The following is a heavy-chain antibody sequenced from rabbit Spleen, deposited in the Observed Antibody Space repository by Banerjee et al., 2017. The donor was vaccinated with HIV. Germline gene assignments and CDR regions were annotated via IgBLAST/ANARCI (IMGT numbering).Heavy chain of an antibody. CDR2: IEVGSSGFT. CDR1: GFSFSSGYD. CDR3: ARMAGPSAYLWPYYFNL. D-gene: IGHD1-1*01. V-gene: IGHV1S40*01. J-gene: IGHJ4*01. Sequence: QSLEESGGDLVKPGASLTLTCKASGFSFSSGYDMCWVRQAPGKGLEWIACIEVGSSGFTYFATWAKGRFTISKTSSTTVTLQVTRLTAADTATYFCARMAGPSAYLWPYYFNLWGPGTLVTVS.